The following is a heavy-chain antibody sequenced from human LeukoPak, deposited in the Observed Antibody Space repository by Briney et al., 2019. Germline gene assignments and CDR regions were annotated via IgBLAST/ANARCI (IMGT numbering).Heavy chain of an antibody. CDR3: ASLYSSDHY. Sequence: SETLSLTCTVSGGSISSYYWSWIRQPPGKGLEWIGRIYNIGNTNYNPSLKSRVTMSVDTSKNQFSLKLSSVTAADTAVYYCASLYSSDHYWGQGTLVTVSS. D-gene: IGHD6-19*01. J-gene: IGHJ4*02. CDR2: IYNIGNT. V-gene: IGHV4-4*07. CDR1: GGSISSYY.